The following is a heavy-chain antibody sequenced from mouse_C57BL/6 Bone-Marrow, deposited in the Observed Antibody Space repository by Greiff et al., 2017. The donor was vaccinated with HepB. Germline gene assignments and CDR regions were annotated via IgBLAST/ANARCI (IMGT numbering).Heavy chain of an antibody. CDR2: IDPETGGT. D-gene: IGHD2-1*01. Sequence: VKLVESGAELVRPGASVTLSCKASGYTFTDYEMHWVKQTPVHGLEWIGAIDPETGGTAYNQKFKGKAILTADKSSSTAYMELRSLTSEDSAVYYCTRGESTMVTYWYFDVWGTGTTVTVSS. CDR3: TRGESTMVTYWYFDV. V-gene: IGHV1-15*01. CDR1: GYTFTDYE. J-gene: IGHJ1*03.